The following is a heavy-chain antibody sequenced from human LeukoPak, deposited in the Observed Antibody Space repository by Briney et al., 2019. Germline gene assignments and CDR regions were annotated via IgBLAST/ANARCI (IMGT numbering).Heavy chain of an antibody. CDR2: IFSNGDT. CDR1: EFTFSRNY. D-gene: IGHD5-24*01. J-gene: IGHJ4*02. V-gene: IGHV3-53*01. Sequence: GGSLRLSCTASEFTFSRNYMIWVRQAPGKGLEWVSLIFSNGDTHYADSVKGRFTISRDTSKNTVSLQMNSLRVEDTAMYYCKRHQMNYWGQGTLVTVSS. CDR3: KRHQMNY.